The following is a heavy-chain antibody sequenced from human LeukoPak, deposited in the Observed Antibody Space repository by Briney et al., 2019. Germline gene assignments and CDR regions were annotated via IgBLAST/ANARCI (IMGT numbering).Heavy chain of an antibody. CDR2: IKQDGSEK. Sequence: GGSLRLSCAASGLTFSSYWMSWVRQAPGKGLEWVANIKQDGSEKHYVDSVTGRFTISRDNAKNSLYLQMNSLRADDTAVYYCARDLAGPPQEAFDIWGQGTMVTVSS. V-gene: IGHV3-7*01. J-gene: IGHJ3*02. CDR1: GLTFSSYW. CDR3: ARDLAGPPQEAFDI.